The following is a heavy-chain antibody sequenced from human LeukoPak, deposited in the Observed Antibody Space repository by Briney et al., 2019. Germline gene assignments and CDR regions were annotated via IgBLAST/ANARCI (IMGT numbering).Heavy chain of an antibody. J-gene: IGHJ5*02. V-gene: IGHV3-48*01. CDR1: GFTFSSYS. CDR3: AGSLREGWFDP. D-gene: IGHD3-16*01. Sequence: GGSLRLSCAASGFTFSSYSMNWVRQAPGKGLEWVSYIGGRGSNICYADSVKGRFTISRDNSKNTLYLQMNSLRADDTAVYYCAGSLREGWFDPWGQGTLVVVSS. CDR2: IGGRGSNI.